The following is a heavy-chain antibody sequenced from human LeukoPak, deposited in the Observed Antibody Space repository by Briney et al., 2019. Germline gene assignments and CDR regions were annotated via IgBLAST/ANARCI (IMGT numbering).Heavy chain of an antibody. J-gene: IGHJ5*02. CDR2: ISSGGDSI. V-gene: IGHV3-11*01. D-gene: IGHD3-10*01. Sequence: PGGSLRLSCAASNFVFSDYYMSWVRQAPGKGLQWVSYISSGGDSIYYADSVRGRFTISRDTAKNSLYLQMNSLRADDTAVYYCAREMDGEYGSGTFYDLWGQGNMVTVSS. CDR1: NFVFSDYY. CDR3: AREMDGEYGSGTFYDL.